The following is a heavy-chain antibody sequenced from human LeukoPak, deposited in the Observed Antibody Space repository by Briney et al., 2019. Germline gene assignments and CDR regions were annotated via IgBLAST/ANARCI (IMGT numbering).Heavy chain of an antibody. V-gene: IGHV4-4*07. J-gene: IGHJ4*02. D-gene: IGHD6-13*01. CDR1: GGSISSYY. CDR2: IYASGNT. Sequence: SETLSLTCTVSGGSISSYYWSWVRQPAGKGLEWIGRIYASGNTNYNPSLKGRVTMTVDTSKNQFSLNLSSVTAAGTAVYYCARGRGSSWYYFDSWGQGTLVTVSS. CDR3: ARGRGSSWYYFDS.